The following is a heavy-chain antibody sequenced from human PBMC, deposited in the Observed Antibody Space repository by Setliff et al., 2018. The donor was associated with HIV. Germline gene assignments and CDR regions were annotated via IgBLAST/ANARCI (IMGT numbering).Heavy chain of an antibody. J-gene: IGHJ6*03. CDR3: ARGGDWDYNYYIDV. CDR2: INHSGST. CDR1: GGSFSGYY. D-gene: IGHD2-21*02. Sequence: SETLSLTCAVYGGSFSGYYWSWIRQPPGKGLEWIGEINHSGSTNYNPSLKSRVTISVDTSKNQFSLKLSSVTAADTAVYYCARGGDWDYNYYIDVWDKGTTVTVSS. V-gene: IGHV4-34*01.